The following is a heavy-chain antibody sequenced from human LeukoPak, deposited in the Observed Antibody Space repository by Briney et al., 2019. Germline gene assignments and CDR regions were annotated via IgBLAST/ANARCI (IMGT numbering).Heavy chain of an antibody. CDR2: ISWNSNSF. V-gene: IGHV3-9*01. CDR3: AKDTYSSSLTGFDY. CDR1: GFTFDDYA. Sequence: GRSLRLSCAASGFTFDDYAMHWVRQAPGKGLEWVSGISWNSNSFDYADSVKGRFTISRDNPKNSLYLQMNSLRPEDTALYYCAKDTYSSSLTGFDYWGQGTLVTVSS. J-gene: IGHJ4*02. D-gene: IGHD6-6*01.